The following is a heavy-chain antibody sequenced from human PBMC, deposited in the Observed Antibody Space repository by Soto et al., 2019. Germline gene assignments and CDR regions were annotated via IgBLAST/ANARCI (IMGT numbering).Heavy chain of an antibody. CDR1: GGSFSGYY. CDR2: INHSGST. Sequence: QVQLQQWGAGLLKPSETLSLTCAVYGGSFSGYYWSWIRQPPGKGLEWIGEINHSGSTNYNPSLKSRVTISVDTSENQFSLKLSSVTAADTAVYYCARTTVTPHDAFDIWGQGTMVTVSS. D-gene: IGHD4-17*01. CDR3: ARTTVTPHDAFDI. J-gene: IGHJ3*02. V-gene: IGHV4-34*01.